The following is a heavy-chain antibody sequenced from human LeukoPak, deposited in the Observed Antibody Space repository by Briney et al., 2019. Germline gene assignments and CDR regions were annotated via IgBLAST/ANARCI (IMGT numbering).Heavy chain of an antibody. J-gene: IGHJ4*02. Sequence: GGSLRPSCAASGFTFSTSSMNWVRQAPGKGLEWVSYIRSSSTTIYYADSVKGRFTISRDNAKNSLYLQMNSLRAEDTAVYFCARDSRSHCGTAACDYWGQGTLVTVSS. CDR3: ARDSRSHCGTAACDY. D-gene: IGHD2-8*02. CDR1: GFTFSTSS. CDR2: IRSSSTTI. V-gene: IGHV3-48*01.